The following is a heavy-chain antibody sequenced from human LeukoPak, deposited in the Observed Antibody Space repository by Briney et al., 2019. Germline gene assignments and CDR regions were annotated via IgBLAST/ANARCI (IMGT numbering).Heavy chain of an antibody. V-gene: IGHV4-34*01. CDR2: INHSGST. J-gene: IGHJ4*02. CDR3: ARGPVLDY. D-gene: IGHD6-6*01. CDR1: GFTVSSNY. Sequence: GSLRLSCAASGFTVSSNYMSWIRQPPGKGLEWIGEINHSGSTNYNPSLKSRVTISVDTSKNQFSLKLSSVTAADTAVYYCARGPVLDYWGQGTLVTVSS.